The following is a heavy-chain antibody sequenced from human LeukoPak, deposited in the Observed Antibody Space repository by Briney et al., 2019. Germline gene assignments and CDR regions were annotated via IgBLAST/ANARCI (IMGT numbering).Heavy chain of an antibody. CDR3: ARAGYDSSGYYYNS. Sequence: SETLSLTCAVYGGSFSSYYWGWVRQPPGKGLEWIGSIYYTGSSYYNPSLKSRVTISVDTSKNQFSLKLSSVTAADTAVYYCARAGYDSSGYYYNSWGQGTLVTVSS. D-gene: IGHD3-22*01. V-gene: IGHV4-39*01. CDR1: GGSFSSYY. J-gene: IGHJ4*02. CDR2: IYYTGSS.